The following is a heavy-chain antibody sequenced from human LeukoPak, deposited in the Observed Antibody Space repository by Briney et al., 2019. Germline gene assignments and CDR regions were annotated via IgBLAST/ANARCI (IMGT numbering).Heavy chain of an antibody. Sequence: ASVKVSCKASGGTFSSYAISWVRQAPGQGLEWMGWINPNSGGTNYAQKFQGRVTMIRDTSISTAYMELSRLRSDDTAVYYCASALAYCGGDCYSAAFDIWGQGTMVTVSS. V-gene: IGHV1-2*02. CDR1: GGTFSSYA. CDR2: INPNSGGT. D-gene: IGHD2-21*02. CDR3: ASALAYCGGDCYSAAFDI. J-gene: IGHJ3*02.